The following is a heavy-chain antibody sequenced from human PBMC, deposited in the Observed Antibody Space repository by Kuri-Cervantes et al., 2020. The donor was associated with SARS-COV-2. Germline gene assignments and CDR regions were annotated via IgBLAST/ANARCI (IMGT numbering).Heavy chain of an antibody. CDR3: ARGPHCSSTSCNRDY. CDR2: IYYSGST. D-gene: IGHD2-2*01. V-gene: IGHV4-30-4*01. Sequence: SCTVSGGSISSGDYYWSWIRQPPGKGLEWIGYIYYSGSTYYNPSLKSRVTISVDTSKNQFSLKLSSVTAADTAVYYCARGPHCSSTSCNRDYWGQGTLVTVSS. J-gene: IGHJ4*02. CDR1: GGSISSGDYY.